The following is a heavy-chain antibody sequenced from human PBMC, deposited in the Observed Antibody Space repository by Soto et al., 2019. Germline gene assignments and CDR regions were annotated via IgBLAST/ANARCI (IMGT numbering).Heavy chain of an antibody. CDR3: ARKFSSSSFYFDY. D-gene: IGHD6-6*01. Sequence: SLRLSCATSGFTFNNYAMSWVRQAPGKGLEWVSSISASGDSTYYADSVKGRFTISRDNSKNTLYLQVNSLRAEDTAVYYCARKFSSSSFYFDYWGQGTLVTVSS. CDR2: ISASGDST. V-gene: IGHV3-23*01. CDR1: GFTFNNYA. J-gene: IGHJ4*02.